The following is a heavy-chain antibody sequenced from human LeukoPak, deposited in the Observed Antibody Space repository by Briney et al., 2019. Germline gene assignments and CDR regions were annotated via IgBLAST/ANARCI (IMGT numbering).Heavy chain of an antibody. J-gene: IGHJ6*03. CDR3: PRAAARHSEYCSGGSCYSRDYYYMDV. CDR1: GYTFTGYY. D-gene: IGHD2-15*01. V-gene: IGHV1-2*02. CDR2: INPNSGGT. Sequence: GASVKVSCKASGYTFTGYYMHWVRQAPGQGLEWMGWINPNSGGTNYAQKFQGGVTMTRDTSISTAYMELSRLRSDDTAVYYCPRAAARHSEYCSGGSCYSRDYYYMDVWGKGTTVTVYS.